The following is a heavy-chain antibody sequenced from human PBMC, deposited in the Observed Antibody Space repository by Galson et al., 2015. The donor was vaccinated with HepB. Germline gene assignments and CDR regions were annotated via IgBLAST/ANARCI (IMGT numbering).Heavy chain of an antibody. D-gene: IGHD5-12*01. Sequence: SLRLSCAASGFTFSSYAMHWVRQAPGKGLEWVAVISYDGSNKYYADSVKGRFTISRDNSKNTLYLQTNSLRAEDAAVYYCARSGPVSGLSFDYWGQGTLVTVSS. CDR1: GFTFSSYA. J-gene: IGHJ4*02. V-gene: IGHV3-30-3*01. CDR3: ARSGPVSGLSFDY. CDR2: ISYDGSNK.